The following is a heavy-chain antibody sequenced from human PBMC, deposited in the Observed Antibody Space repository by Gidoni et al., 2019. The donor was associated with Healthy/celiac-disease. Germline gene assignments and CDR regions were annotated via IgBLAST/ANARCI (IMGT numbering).Heavy chain of an antibody. Sequence: EVQLVASGGGLVKPGGSLTLSCAASGFPFGSYSMNWVRQAPGKGLEWVSSISSSSSYIYYADSVKGRFTISRDNAKNSLYLQMNSLRAEDTAVYYCARAPHCSSTSCYIDYWGQGTLVTVSS. CDR3: ARAPHCSSTSCYIDY. V-gene: IGHV3-21*01. D-gene: IGHD2-2*01. CDR2: ISSSSSYI. CDR1: GFPFGSYS. J-gene: IGHJ4*02.